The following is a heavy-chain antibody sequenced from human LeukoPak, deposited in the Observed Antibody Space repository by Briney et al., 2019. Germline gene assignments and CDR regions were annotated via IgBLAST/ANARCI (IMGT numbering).Heavy chain of an antibody. Sequence: SETLSLTCTVSGGSISSYYWSWIRQPPGKGLEWIGYIYYSGSTNYNPSLKSRVTISVDTSKNQFSLKLSSVTAADTAVYYCARGSYGYPDLYCSGASCPYNWFDPWGQGTLVTVSS. J-gene: IGHJ5*02. V-gene: IGHV4-59*01. D-gene: IGHD2-15*01. CDR3: ARGSYGYPDLYCSGASCPYNWFDP. CDR1: GGSISSYY. CDR2: IYYSGST.